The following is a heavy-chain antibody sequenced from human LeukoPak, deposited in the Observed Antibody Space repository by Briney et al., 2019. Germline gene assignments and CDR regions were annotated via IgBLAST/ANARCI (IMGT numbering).Heavy chain of an antibody. J-gene: IGHJ4*02. CDR2: IWYDGSNK. CDR1: GFTFSSYG. Sequence: GGSLRLSCAAPGFTFSSYGMHWVRQAPGKGLEWVAVIWYDGSNKYYADSVKGRFTISRDNSKNTLYLQMNSLRAEDTAVYYCAKDRGSGSYSGFDYWGQGTLVTVSS. V-gene: IGHV3-33*06. D-gene: IGHD1-26*01. CDR3: AKDRGSGSYSGFDY.